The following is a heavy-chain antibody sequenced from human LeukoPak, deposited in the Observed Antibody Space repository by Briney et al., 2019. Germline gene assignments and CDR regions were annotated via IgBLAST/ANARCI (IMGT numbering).Heavy chain of an antibody. CDR2: IYYSGST. Sequence: YWIGWIRQHPGKGLEWIGYIYYSGSTYYNPSLKSRVTISVDTSKNQFSLKLSSVTAADTAVYYCARVKRYCGGDCSDAFDIWGQGTMVTVSS. CDR1: Y. V-gene: IGHV4-31*02. J-gene: IGHJ3*02. D-gene: IGHD2-21*02. CDR3: ARVKRYCGGDCSDAFDI.